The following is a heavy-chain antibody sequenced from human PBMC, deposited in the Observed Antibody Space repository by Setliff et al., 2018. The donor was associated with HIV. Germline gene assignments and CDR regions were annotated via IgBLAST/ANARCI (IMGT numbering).Heavy chain of an antibody. CDR3: GRGYGSGSYIHY. V-gene: IGHV1-69*13. D-gene: IGHD3-10*01. J-gene: IGHJ4*02. CDR1: GYTFTNYA. CDR2: TLPMFGTT. Sequence: SSVKVSRKASGYTFTNYAMHWVRRAPGQRLEWMGGTLPMFGTTDYAQKLEGRVTITADESTSTTYMELSSLRSEDTAIYYCGRGYGSGSYIHYWGQGTLVTVSS.